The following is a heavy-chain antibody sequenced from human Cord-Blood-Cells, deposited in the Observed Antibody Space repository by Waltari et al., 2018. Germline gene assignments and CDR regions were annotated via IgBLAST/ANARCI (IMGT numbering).Heavy chain of an antibody. CDR2: ISYDGSNK. Sequence: QVQLVESGGGVVQPGRSLGLSGAASGFTFSSHASHWVRQAPGKGLEWVAVISYDGSNKYYADSVKGRFTISRDNSKNTLYLQMNSLRAEDTAVYYCARAPGSYFDYWGQGTLVTVSS. D-gene: IGHD3-10*01. V-gene: IGHV3-30*04. J-gene: IGHJ4*02. CDR3: ARAPGSYFDY. CDR1: GFTFSSHA.